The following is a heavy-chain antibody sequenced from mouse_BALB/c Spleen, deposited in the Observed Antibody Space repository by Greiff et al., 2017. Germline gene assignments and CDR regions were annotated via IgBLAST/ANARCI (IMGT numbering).Heavy chain of an antibody. CDR3: ARDYYGYLFAY. D-gene: IGHD1-2*01. J-gene: IGHJ3*01. CDR2: IYPGSGNT. V-gene: IGHV1-84*02. CDR1: GYTFTDYY. Sequence: LMESGPELVKPGASVKISCKASGYTFTDYYINWVKQKPGQGLEWIGWIYPGSGNTKYNEKFKGKATLTVDTSSSTAYMQLSSLTSEDTAVYFCARDYYGYLFAYWGQGTLVTVSA.